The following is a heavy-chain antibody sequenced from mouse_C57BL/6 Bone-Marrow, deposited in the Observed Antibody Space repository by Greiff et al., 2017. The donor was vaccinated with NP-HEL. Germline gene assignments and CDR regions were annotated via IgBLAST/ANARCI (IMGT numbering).Heavy chain of an antibody. Sequence: QVQLQQPGAELVKPGASVKLSCKASGYTFTSYWMHWVKQRPGQGLEWIGMIHPNSGSTNYNEKFKSKATLTVDKSSSTAYMQLSSLTSEDSAVYYCAIGSQLGDWYFDVWGTGTTVTVSS. V-gene: IGHV1-64*01. CDR2: IHPNSGST. D-gene: IGHD4-1*02. CDR3: AIGSQLGDWYFDV. CDR1: GYTFTSYW. J-gene: IGHJ1*03.